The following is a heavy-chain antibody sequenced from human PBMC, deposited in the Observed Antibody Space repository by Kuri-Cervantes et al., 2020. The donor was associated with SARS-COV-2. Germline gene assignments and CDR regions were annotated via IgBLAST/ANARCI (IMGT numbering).Heavy chain of an antibody. V-gene: IGHV4-34*01. CDR1: GGSFSGYY. CDR3: ARGEGP. J-gene: IGHJ5*02. CDR2: IYPSGST. Sequence: SQTLSLTCAVYGGSFSGYYWSWIRQPPGKGLEWMGNIYPSGSTDYNPSLINRVTISLDRSKNQFSLKMTSLTAADTAVYYCARGEGPWGQGSLVTVSS.